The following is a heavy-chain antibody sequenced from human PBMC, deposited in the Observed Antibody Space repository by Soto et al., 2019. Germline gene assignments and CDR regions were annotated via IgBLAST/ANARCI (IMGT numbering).Heavy chain of an antibody. CDR3: TIGSWSGEVFDI. CDR2: IIPMLGIR. J-gene: IGHJ3*02. D-gene: IGHD2-21*01. CDR1: GGTVGTYS. V-gene: IGHV1-69*02. Sequence: QVQLVQSGAEVKKPGSSVKVSCKDSGGTVGTYSMFWVRQAPGQGLEWMGRIIPMLGIRNYAQRFQDRVTITADKSTATAHMELSSLRSEDTALYYCTIGSWSGEVFDIWGQGTMVTVSS.